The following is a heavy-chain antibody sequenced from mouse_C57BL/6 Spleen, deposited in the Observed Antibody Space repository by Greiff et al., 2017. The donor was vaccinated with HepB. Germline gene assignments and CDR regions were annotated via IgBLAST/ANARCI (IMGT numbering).Heavy chain of an antibody. D-gene: IGHD2-3*01. CDR2: ISSGGDYI. CDR3: TRDDDGYYRAMDY. CDR1: GFTFSSYA. Sequence: DVMLVESGEGLVKPGGSLKLSCAASGFTFSSYAMSWVRQTPEKRLEWVAYISSGGDYIYYADTVKGRFTISRDNARNTLYLQMSSLKSEDTAMYYCTRDDDGYYRAMDYWGQGTSVTVSS. V-gene: IGHV5-9-1*02. J-gene: IGHJ4*01.